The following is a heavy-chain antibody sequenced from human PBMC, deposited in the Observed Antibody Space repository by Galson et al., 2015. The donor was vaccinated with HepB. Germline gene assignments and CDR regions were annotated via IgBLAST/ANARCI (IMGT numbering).Heavy chain of an antibody. CDR2: ISGSGGST. CDR1: GFTFSSYA. V-gene: IGHV3-23*01. Sequence: SLRLSCAASGFTFSSYAMSWVRQAPGKGLEWVSAISGSGGSTYYADSVKGRFTISRDNSKNTLYLQMNSLRAEDTAVYYCAKDKPGQWLVHRNRQLGAFDIWGQGTMVTVSS. J-gene: IGHJ3*02. D-gene: IGHD6-19*01. CDR3: AKDKPGQWLVHRNRQLGAFDI.